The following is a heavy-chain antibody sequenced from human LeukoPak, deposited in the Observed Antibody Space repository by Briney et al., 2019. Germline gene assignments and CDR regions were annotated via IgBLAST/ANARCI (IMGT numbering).Heavy chain of an antibody. Sequence: GGSLRLSCAASGFTFSSYAMNWVRQAPGKGLEWVSYIGPGSNDIHYSDSVRGRFTISRDNARNSLYLQMNSLRAEDTAIYYCARDHNWSFDWWGQGTLVTVSS. CDR3: ARDHNWSFDW. J-gene: IGHJ4*02. D-gene: IGHD1-20*01. CDR1: GFTFSSYA. V-gene: IGHV3-48*01. CDR2: IGPGSNDI.